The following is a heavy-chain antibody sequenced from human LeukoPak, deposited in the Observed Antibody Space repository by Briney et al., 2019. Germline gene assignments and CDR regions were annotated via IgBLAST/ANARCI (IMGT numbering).Heavy chain of an antibody. CDR3: ARSPLSRWLQRYYFDY. V-gene: IGHV4-61*02. J-gene: IGHJ4*02. D-gene: IGHD5-24*01. CDR2: IYTTGST. Sequence: PSETLSLTCTVSGGFISSGSYYWSWIRQPAGKGLEWIGRIYTTGSTNYNPSLKSRVTISVDTSKNQFSLKLSSVTAADTAVYYCARSPLSRWLQRYYFDYWGQGTLVTVSS. CDR1: GGFISSGSYY.